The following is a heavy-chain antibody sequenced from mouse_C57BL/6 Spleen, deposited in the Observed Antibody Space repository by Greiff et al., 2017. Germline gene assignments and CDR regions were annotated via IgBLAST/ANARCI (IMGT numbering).Heavy chain of an antibody. CDR3: TGATMIKGAFAY. D-gene: IGHD2-4*01. J-gene: IGHJ3*01. Sequence: EVKVEESGGGLVQPGGSMKLSCVASGFTFSNYWMNWVRQSPEKGLEWVAQIRLKSDNYATHYAESVEGRFTISRDDSKSSVYLQMNNLRAEDTGIYYCTGATMIKGAFAYWGQGTLVTVSA. CDR2: IRLKSDNYAT. V-gene: IGHV6-3*01. CDR1: GFTFSNYW.